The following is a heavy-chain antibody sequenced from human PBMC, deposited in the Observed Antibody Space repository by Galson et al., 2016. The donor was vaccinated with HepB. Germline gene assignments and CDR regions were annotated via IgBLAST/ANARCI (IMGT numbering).Heavy chain of an antibody. CDR1: GGSINPCY. CDR3: ARMSYFDISGYDYYFDY. D-gene: IGHD3-22*01. V-gene: IGHV4-59*01. J-gene: IGHJ4*02. CDR2: ISHTGST. Sequence: SETLSLTCTVSGGSINPCYWTWIRQTPGKGLEWIGYISHTGSTHYNPSLKSRVTISVDTSKNQFSLKLSSVTAADTAVYYCARMSYFDISGYDYYFDYWGQGTLVTVSS.